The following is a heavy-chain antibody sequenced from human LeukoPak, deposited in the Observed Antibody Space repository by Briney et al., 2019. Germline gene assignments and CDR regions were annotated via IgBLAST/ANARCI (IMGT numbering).Heavy chain of an antibody. Sequence: GGSLRLSCATSGFHFSNYGMNWVRPAPGKGLEWVSGITGSGDITYYADSVKGRFTISRDNSKNTLYLQMNSLRAEDTAVYYCAKDGYSSGWGYFDYWGQGTLVTVSS. CDR3: AKDGYSSGWGYFDY. CDR2: ITGSGDIT. V-gene: IGHV3-23*01. CDR1: GFHFSNYG. D-gene: IGHD6-19*01. J-gene: IGHJ4*02.